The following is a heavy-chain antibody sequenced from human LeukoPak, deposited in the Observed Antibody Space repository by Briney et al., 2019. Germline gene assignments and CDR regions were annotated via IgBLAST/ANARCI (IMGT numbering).Heavy chain of an antibody. D-gene: IGHD6-19*01. CDR1: GFTFXSYW. V-gene: IGHV3-7*01. J-gene: IGHJ6*02. CDR2: IXQDGSEK. Sequence: GGSLRLSCAASGFTFXSYWMSWVRQAPGKGXEWVANIXQDGSEKYYVDSVKGRYTISRDNAKNSLYLQMNSLRAEDTAVYYCARDDSSGWHYYYGMDVWGQGTTVTVSS. CDR3: ARDDSSGWHYYYGMDV.